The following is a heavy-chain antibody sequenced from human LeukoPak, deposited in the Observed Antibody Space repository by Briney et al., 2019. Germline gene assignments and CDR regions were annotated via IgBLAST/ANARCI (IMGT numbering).Heavy chain of an antibody. CDR3: AKDLGYSSSGVVY. V-gene: IGHV3-33*06. CDR1: GFTFSSYG. J-gene: IGHJ4*02. D-gene: IGHD6-13*01. Sequence: GGSLRLSCAASGFTFSSYGMHWFRQAPGKGLEWVAVIWYDGSNKYYADSVKGRFTISRDNSKNTLYLQMNSLRAEDTAVYYCAKDLGYSSSGVVYWGQGTLVTVSS. CDR2: IWYDGSNK.